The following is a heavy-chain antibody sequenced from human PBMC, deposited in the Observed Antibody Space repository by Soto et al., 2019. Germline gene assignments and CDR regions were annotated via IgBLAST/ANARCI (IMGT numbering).Heavy chain of an antibody. CDR1: GGSISSSSYY. V-gene: IGHV4-39*02. J-gene: IGHJ6*02. D-gene: IGHD6-6*01. CDR3: ARDRTRQYSTWLRGYYGMDV. Sequence: SETLSLTCTVSGGSISSSSYYWGWIRQPPGKGLEWIGSIYYSGSTYYKPSLKSRVTISVDTSKKQFSLKLSSVTAADTAVYYFARDRTRQYSTWLRGYYGMDVWGQGTTVTVSS. CDR2: IYYSGST.